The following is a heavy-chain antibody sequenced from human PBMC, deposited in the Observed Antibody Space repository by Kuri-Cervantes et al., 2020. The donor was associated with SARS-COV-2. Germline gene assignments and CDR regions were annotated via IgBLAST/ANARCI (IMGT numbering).Heavy chain of an antibody. CDR2: IYPGDSDT. V-gene: IGHV5-51*01. D-gene: IGHD2-21*01. Sequence: GGSLRLSCKGSGYSFTSYWIGWVRQLPGKGLEWMGIIYPGDSDTRYSPSFQGQVTISADKSISTAYLQWSSLKASDTATYYCARVVAYCGGDCYYMDVWGKGTTVTVSS. CDR1: GYSFTSYW. J-gene: IGHJ6*03. CDR3: ARVVAYCGGDCYYMDV.